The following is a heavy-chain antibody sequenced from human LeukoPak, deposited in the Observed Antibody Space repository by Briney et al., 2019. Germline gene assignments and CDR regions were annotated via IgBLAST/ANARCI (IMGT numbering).Heavy chain of an antibody. Sequence: SETLSLTCAISGGSISSSNWWTWVRQPPGKGLEWVGEIYLRGNTNYNPSLESRVTISVDTSKNQFSLKLSSVTAADTAVYYCARFRGYSGYFDWFDPWGQGTLVTVSS. CDR1: GGSISSSNW. J-gene: IGHJ5*02. D-gene: IGHD5-12*01. CDR2: IYLRGNT. CDR3: ARFRGYSGYFDWFDP. V-gene: IGHV4-4*02.